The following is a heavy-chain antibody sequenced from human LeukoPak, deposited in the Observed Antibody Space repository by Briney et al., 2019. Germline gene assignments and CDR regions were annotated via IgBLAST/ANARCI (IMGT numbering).Heavy chain of an antibody. CDR2: ISSSSNYI. Sequence: PGGSLRLSCGASGFNLSTYSMNWVRQAPGKGLEWVSSISSSSNYIYYADSVKGRFTISRDNAKNSLYLQMNSLRAEDTAVYYCARESIAVRQVVNWYFDLWGRGTLVTVSS. CDR1: GFNLSTYS. V-gene: IGHV3-21*01. J-gene: IGHJ2*01. CDR3: ARESIAVRQVVNWYFDL. D-gene: IGHD6-6*01.